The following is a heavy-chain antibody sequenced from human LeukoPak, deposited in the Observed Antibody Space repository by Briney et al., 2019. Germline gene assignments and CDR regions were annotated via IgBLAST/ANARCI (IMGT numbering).Heavy chain of an antibody. Sequence: SETLSLTCAVYGGSFSGYYWSWIRQPPGQGLEWIGEINHRGSTNYNPSLKSRVTISVDRSKNQFSLKLSSVTAADTAVYYRARVGVRDSYGLDYWGQGTLVTVSS. CDR1: GGSFSGYY. CDR2: INHRGST. CDR3: ARVGVRDSYGLDY. D-gene: IGHD5-18*01. V-gene: IGHV4-34*01. J-gene: IGHJ4*02.